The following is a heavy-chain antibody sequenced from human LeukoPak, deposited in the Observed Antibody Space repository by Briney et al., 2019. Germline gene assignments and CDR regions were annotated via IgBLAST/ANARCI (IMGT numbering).Heavy chain of an antibody. J-gene: IGHJ5*02. CDR1: GFTFSSYA. CDR3: AKDRGQLVPKYNWFDP. V-gene: IGHV3-23*01. CDR2: ISSSGSST. Sequence: PGGSLRLSCAASGFTFSSYAMNWVRRAPGKGLEWVSAISSSGSSTYYADSVKGRFTISRDNSKNTLYLQMNSLRAEDTAVYYCAKDRGQLVPKYNWFDPWGQGTLVTVSS. D-gene: IGHD6-6*01.